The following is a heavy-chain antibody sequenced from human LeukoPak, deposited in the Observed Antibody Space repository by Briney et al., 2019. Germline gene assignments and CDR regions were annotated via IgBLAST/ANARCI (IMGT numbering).Heavy chain of an antibody. V-gene: IGHV1-69*13. CDR3: ASHRKGNSYRFDY. CDR1: GGTFSSYA. J-gene: IGHJ4*02. Sequence: SVKVSCKASGGTFSSYAISWVRQAPGQGLEWMGGIIPIFGTANYAQKFQGRVTITADESTSTAYMELSSLRSEDTAVYYCASHRKGNSYRFDYWGQGTLVTVSS. CDR2: IIPIFGTA. D-gene: IGHD4-23*01.